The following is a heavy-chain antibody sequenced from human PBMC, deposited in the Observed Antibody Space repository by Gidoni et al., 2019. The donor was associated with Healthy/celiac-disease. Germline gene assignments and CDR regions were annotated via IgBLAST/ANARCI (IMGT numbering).Heavy chain of an antibody. D-gene: IGHD3-3*01. CDR2: ICGSGGST. CDR3: AKAPDYDFWSGTTNIDY. J-gene: IGHJ4*02. CDR1: GFTFSSYA. Sequence: EVQLLESGRGLVQPGGSLRLSCAASGFTFSSYAMSWFRQAPGKGLEWVSAICGSGGSTYYADSVKGRFTISRDNSKNTLYLQMNSLRAEDTAVYYCAKAPDYDFWSGTTNIDYWGQGTLVTVSS. V-gene: IGHV3-23*01.